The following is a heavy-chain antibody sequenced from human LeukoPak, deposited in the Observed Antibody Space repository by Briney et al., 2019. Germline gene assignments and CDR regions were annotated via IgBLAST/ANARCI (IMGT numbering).Heavy chain of an antibody. J-gene: IGHJ4*02. CDR3: ARGGTRLLPDY. CDR1: GYSISSGYY. CDR2: MYQSGST. Sequence: SETLSPTCIVSGYSISSGYYWGWIRQPPGKGLEWIGSMYQSGSTYYNPSLKSRVTISVDTSKNQFSLKLSSVTAADTAVYYCARGGTRLLPDYWGQGTLVTVSS. V-gene: IGHV4-38-2*02. D-gene: IGHD1-26*01.